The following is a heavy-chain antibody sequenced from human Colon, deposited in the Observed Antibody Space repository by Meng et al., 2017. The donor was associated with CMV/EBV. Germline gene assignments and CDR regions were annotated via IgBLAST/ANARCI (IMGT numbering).Heavy chain of an antibody. CDR2: ISSSSSYI. J-gene: IGHJ6*02. CDR1: GFTFNSYA. CDR3: ARERGYYYGMDV. V-gene: IGHV3-21*01. D-gene: IGHD3-10*01. Sequence: ESLKISCSASGFTFNSYAMSLVRQAPGKGLEWVSSISSSSSYIYYAASVKGRFTISRDNAKNSLYLQMNSLRAEDTAVYYCARERGYYYGMDVWGQGTTVTVSS.